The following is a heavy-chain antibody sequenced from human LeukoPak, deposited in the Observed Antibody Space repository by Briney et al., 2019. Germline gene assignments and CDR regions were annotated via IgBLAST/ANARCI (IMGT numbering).Heavy chain of an antibody. V-gene: IGHV1-69*01. CDR3: AGVGFGEDYYYMDV. Sequence: SVKVSCKASGGTFSSYAISWVRQAPGQGLEWMGGIIPIFGTANYAQKFQGRVTITADESTSTAYMELSSLRSEDTAVYYCAGVGFGEDYYYMDVWGKGTTVTVSS. CDR1: GGTFSSYA. J-gene: IGHJ6*03. D-gene: IGHD3-10*01. CDR2: IIPIFGTA.